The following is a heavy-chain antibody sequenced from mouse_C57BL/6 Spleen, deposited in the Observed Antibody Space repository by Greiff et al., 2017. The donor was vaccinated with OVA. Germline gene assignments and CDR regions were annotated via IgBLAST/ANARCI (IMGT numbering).Heavy chain of an antibody. V-gene: IGHV1-55*01. CDR2: MYPVNSNT. D-gene: IGHD3-3*01. J-gene: IGHJ3*01. CDR3: TRGLVFAY. Sequence: QVQLQQPGAELVKPGASVKMSCKASGYTFTSYWITWVKQRPGQGLEWIGDMYPVNSNTNNNKKFKSKTTLTVDTSSSTAYMQLSNLTSEDTAVYYCTRGLVFAYWGQGTLVTVSA. CDR1: GYTFTSYW.